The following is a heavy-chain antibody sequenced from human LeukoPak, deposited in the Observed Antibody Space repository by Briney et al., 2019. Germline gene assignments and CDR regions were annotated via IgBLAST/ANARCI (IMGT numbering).Heavy chain of an antibody. CDR1: GLTFSSYA. CDR3: ARDQTGTLDY. Sequence: GGSLRLSCAASGLTFSSYAITWFRKAPGKGLEWVAVISYDGSNKYYADSVKGRFTISRDNSKNTLYLQMNSLRAEDTAVYYCARDQTGTLDYWGQGTLVTVSS. CDR2: ISYDGSNK. J-gene: IGHJ4*02. D-gene: IGHD1-7*01. V-gene: IGHV3-30-3*01.